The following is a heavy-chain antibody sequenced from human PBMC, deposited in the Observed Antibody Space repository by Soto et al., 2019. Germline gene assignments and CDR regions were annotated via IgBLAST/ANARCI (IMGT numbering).Heavy chain of an antibody. CDR1: GGSVNSGGYH. D-gene: IGHD1-1*01. CDR3: ARAPIPNWNYFGMDV. V-gene: IGHV4-31*01. CDR2: IYYSGST. J-gene: IGHJ6*02. Sequence: QVQLQESGPGQVKPSQTLSLTCTVSGGSVNSGGYHWSWIRQHPGKGLEWIGDIYYSGSTYYNPSLKRLVNVSIDKSTNHFSLHLSALSAADTAVYYCARAPIPNWNYFGMDVWGQGTTVTVSS.